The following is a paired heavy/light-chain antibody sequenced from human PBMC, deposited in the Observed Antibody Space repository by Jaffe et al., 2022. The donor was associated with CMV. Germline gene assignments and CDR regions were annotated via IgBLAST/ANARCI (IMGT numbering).Heavy chain of an antibody. J-gene: IGHJ4*02. CDR2: IWNDSRRK. D-gene: IGHD3-3*01. CDR1: GFIFSNYA. Sequence: QVQMVESGGGVVQPGSSLRLSCEASGFIFSNYAMHWVRQAPGKGLEWVAVIWNDSRRKAHADSVKGRFIISRDNSKNTLYLQMNSLRDEDTAVYYCVRDPRKSSNYLEYWGQGTLVTVSS. CDR3: VRDPRKSSNYLEY. V-gene: IGHV3-33*08.
Light chain of an antibody. V-gene: IGKV3D-15*01. J-gene: IGKJ2*01. CDR2: GAS. CDR1: QSVSIN. CDR3: QQYNNWPYT. Sequence: EIVMTQSPATLSMSPGDRATLSCTATQSVSINLAWYQQKPGQAPRLLIYGASTRATGIPVRVSGSGSGTDFTLTISSLQPEDFAAYYCQQYNNWPYTFGQGTKVEIK.